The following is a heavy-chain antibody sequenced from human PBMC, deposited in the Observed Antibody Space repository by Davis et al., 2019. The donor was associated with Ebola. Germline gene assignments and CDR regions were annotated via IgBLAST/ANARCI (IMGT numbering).Heavy chain of an antibody. J-gene: IGHJ4*02. CDR3: ATCRFCISSSGIDY. CDR1: GFTFRSYW. D-gene: IGHD6-19*01. CDR2: IKQDGSAE. Sequence: PGGSLRLSCAVSGFTFRSYWMSWVRQTPGKGLEWVANIKQDGSAENYVDSVKGRFSISRDNTKNTLYLQMNSLSADDTAVYYCATCRFCISSSGIDYRGQGTLVTVSS. V-gene: IGHV3-7*03.